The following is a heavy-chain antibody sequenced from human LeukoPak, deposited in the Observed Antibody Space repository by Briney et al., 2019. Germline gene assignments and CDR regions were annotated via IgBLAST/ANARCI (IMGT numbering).Heavy chain of an antibody. CDR2: IIPIFGTA. J-gene: IGHJ6*03. CDR3: ARDGSGGGTTGGYYYYMDV. CDR1: GGTFSSYA. Sequence: SVKVSCKACGGTFSSYAISWVRQAPGQGLEWMGGIIPIFGTANYAQKFQGRVTITTDESTSTAYMELSSLRSEDTAVYYCARDGSGGGTTGGYYYYMDVWGKGTTVTVSS. D-gene: IGHD1-1*01. V-gene: IGHV1-69*05.